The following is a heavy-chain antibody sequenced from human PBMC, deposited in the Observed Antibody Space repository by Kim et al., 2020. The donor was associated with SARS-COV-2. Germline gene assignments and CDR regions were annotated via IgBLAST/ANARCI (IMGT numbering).Heavy chain of an antibody. CDR3: ARGQVGFDY. D-gene: IGHD2-2*01. J-gene: IGHJ4*02. Sequence: GGTNYNPSLKSRVTISVDTSKNQFSLKLSSVTAADTAVYYCARGQVGFDYWGQGTLVTVSS. CDR2: GGT. V-gene: IGHV4-59*09.